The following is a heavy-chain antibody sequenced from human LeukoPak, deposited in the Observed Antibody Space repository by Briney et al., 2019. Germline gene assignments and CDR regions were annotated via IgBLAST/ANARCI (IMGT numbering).Heavy chain of an antibody. V-gene: IGHV4-4*09. CDR3: ARINDYSNSAGWFDP. Sequence: SETLSLTCTVSGGSISSYYWSWIRQPPGKGLEWIGYIYTSGSTNYNPSLKSRVTISVDTSKNQFSLKLSSVTAADTAVYYCARINDYSNSAGWFDPWGQGTLVTVSS. CDR1: GGSISSYY. D-gene: IGHD4-11*01. J-gene: IGHJ5*02. CDR2: IYTSGST.